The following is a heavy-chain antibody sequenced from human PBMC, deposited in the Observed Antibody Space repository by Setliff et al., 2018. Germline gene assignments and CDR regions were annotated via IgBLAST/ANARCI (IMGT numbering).Heavy chain of an antibody. D-gene: IGHD5-18*01. J-gene: IGHJ4*02. V-gene: IGHV3-23*01. CDR2: GSTGKT. CDR3: AKDLSSNTAASYFFDL. CDR1: GFSFSDYA. Sequence: GASVKVSCAASGFSFSDYAMSWVRQAPRKGLEWVSGGSTGKTDYADSVKGRFTMSRDSSTNTLYLQMNSLRGEDTAVYYCAKDLSSNTAASYFFDLWGQGTQVTVSS.